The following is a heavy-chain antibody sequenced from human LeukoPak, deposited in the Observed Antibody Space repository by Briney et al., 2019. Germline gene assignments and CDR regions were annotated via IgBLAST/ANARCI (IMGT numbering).Heavy chain of an antibody. Sequence: PSETLSLPCTVSGGPNSRWGYLWRWSPQHPGEGLEWIGYIYYSGSTYYNPSLKSRVTISVDTSKNQFSLKLSSVTAADTAVYYCARDLEEWGLDYWGQGTLVTVSS. CDR2: IYYSGST. CDR3: ARDLEEWGLDY. CDR1: GGPNSRWGYL. D-gene: IGHD1-26*01. V-gene: IGHV4-31*03. J-gene: IGHJ4*02.